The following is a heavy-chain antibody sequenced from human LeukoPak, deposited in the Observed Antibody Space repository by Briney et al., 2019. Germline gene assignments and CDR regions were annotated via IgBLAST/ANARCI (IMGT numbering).Heavy chain of an antibody. CDR1: GDSITNYL. J-gene: IGHJ4*02. CDR2: IYYTGNT. V-gene: IGHV4-59*01. D-gene: IGHD2-15*01. CDR3: ARGRVAYSAYYFDY. Sequence: SETLPLTCTVSGDSITNYLWSWIRQPPGKGLEWIGYIYYTGNTNYKPSLKSRVTISADTSTNQFSLRLRSVTAADTAVYYCARGRVAYSAYYFDYWGRGTLVTVSS.